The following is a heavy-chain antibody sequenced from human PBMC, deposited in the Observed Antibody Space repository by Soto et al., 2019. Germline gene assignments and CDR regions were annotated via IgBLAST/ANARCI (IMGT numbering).Heavy chain of an antibody. CDR2: ISSSGSTI. D-gene: IGHD5-18*01. V-gene: IGHV3-48*03. CDR3: ARDTAMPRAHWFDP. CDR1: VFTFSSYE. Sequence: EVQLVESGGGLVQPGGSLRLSCAASVFTFSSYEMNWVRQAPGKGLEWVSYISSSGSTIYYADSVKGRFTISRDNAKNSLYLQMNSLRAEDTAVYYCARDTAMPRAHWFDPWGQGTLVTVSS. J-gene: IGHJ5*02.